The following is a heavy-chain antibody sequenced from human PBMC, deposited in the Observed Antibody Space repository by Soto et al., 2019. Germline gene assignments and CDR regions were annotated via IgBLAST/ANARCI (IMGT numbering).Heavy chain of an antibody. CDR2: ISGSGGST. J-gene: IGHJ4*02. D-gene: IGHD2-15*01. V-gene: IGHV3-23*01. CDR3: AKDLVAGIDY. CDR1: GFTFSSYA. Sequence: PGGSLRLSCGASGFTFSSYAMSWVRQAPGKGLEWVSAISGSGGSTYYADSVKGRFTIPRDNSKNTLYLQMNSLRAEDTAVYYCAKDLVAGIDYWGQGTLVPVPS.